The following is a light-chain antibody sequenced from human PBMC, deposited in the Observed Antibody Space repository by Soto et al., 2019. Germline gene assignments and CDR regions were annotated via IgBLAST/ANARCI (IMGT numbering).Light chain of an antibody. CDR1: QSVSSN. CDR2: GAS. J-gene: IGKJ5*01. Sequence: EIVLTQSPATPSVSPGESATLSCRASQSVSSNLAWYQQTPGQAPRLLIYGASTRATGFPARFSGSGSGTEFTLTISSLQSEDFAVYYCQHCNNWPITFGQGTRLEIK. V-gene: IGKV3-15*01. CDR3: QHCNNWPIT.